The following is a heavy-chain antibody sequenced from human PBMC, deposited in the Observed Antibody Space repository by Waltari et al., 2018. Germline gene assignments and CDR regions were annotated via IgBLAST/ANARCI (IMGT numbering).Heavy chain of an antibody. V-gene: IGHV3-53*01. CDR1: GFTVSSSY. Sequence: EVQLVESGGGLIQPGGSLRLSCAASGFTVSSSYMSWVRQAPGEGLELVSVIYSGGTTYYADSVKGRFTISRDNSKNTLYLQMNSLRAEDTAVYYCARGLVLDWFGPPDVWGQGTTVTVSS. J-gene: IGHJ6*02. D-gene: IGHD3-3*01. CDR2: IYSGGTT. CDR3: ARGLVLDWFGPPDV.